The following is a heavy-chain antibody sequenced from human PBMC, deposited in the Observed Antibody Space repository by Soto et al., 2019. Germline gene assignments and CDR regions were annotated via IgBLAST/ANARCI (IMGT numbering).Heavy chain of an antibody. D-gene: IGHD1-1*01. CDR1: GFTFSSYA. J-gene: IGHJ3*02. CDR2: ISYDGSNK. V-gene: IGHV3-30-3*01. CDR3: EREWERMTSGAFDI. Sequence: GGSLRLSCAASGFTFSSYAMHWVRQAPGKGLEWVAVISYDGSNKYYADSVKGRFTISRDNSKNTLYLQMNSLRAEDTAVYYCEREWERMTSGAFDIWGQGTMVTVSS.